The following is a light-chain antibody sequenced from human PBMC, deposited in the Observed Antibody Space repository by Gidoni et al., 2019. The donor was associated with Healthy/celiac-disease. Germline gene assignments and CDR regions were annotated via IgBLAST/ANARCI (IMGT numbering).Light chain of an antibody. J-gene: IGKJ1*01. V-gene: IGKV3-20*01. CDR3: QQYGSSPPWT. CDR2: GAS. CDR1: QSVSSSY. Sequence: EIVLTQSPRTLSLSPGERATLSCRASQSVSSSYLAWYQQKPGQAPRLLIYGASSGATGIPDRFSGSGSGTDFTLTISRLEPEDFAVYYCQQYGSSPPWTFGQGTKVEIK.